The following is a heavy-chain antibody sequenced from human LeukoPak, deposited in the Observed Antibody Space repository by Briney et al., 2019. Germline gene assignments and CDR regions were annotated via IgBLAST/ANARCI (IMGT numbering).Heavy chain of an antibody. J-gene: IGHJ4*02. CDR2: IYTSGST. CDR1: GGSISSGSYF. V-gene: IGHV4-61*02. CDR3: VRRCSSTSCYRRGDY. D-gene: IGHD2-2*01. Sequence: SQTLSLSCTVSGGSISSGSYFWTWIRQPAGKGLEWIGRIYTSGSTDYNPSLKSRVTISVDMSKNQFSLKLTSVTAADTALYYCVRRCSSTSCYRRGDYWGQGTLVTVSS.